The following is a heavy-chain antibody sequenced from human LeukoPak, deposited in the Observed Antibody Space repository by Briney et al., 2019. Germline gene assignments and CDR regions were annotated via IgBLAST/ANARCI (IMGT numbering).Heavy chain of an antibody. CDR3: ARGRGTGYYYGSGSYYAYYFDY. CDR2: INHSGST. J-gene: IGHJ4*02. Sequence: PSETLSLTCAVYGGSFSGYYWSWIRQPPGKGLEWIGEINHSGSTNYNPSLKSRVTISVDTSKNQFSLKLSSVTAADTAVYYCARGRGTGYYYGSGSYYAYYFDYWGQGTLVTVSS. V-gene: IGHV4-34*01. CDR1: GGSFSGYY. D-gene: IGHD3-10*01.